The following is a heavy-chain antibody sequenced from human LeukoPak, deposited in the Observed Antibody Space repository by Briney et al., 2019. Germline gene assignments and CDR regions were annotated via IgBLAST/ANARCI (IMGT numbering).Heavy chain of an antibody. Sequence: SVKVSCKASGYTFTSYGISWVRQAPGQGLEWMGWISAYNGNTNYAQKLQGRVTMTTDTSTSTAYMELRSLRSDDTAVYYCARDFNGIDIVVVVAATNWFDPWGQGTLVTVSS. CDR1: GYTFTSYG. V-gene: IGHV1-18*01. J-gene: IGHJ5*02. CDR3: ARDFNGIDIVVVVAATNWFDP. CDR2: ISAYNGNT. D-gene: IGHD2-15*01.